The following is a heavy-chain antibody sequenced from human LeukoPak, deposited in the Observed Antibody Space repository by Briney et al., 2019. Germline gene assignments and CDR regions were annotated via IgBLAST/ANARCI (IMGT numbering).Heavy chain of an antibody. CDR3: ARAANVLLWFGELLSENYFDY. Sequence: SQTLSLTCAISGDSVSSNSAAWNWIRQSPSRGLEWLGRTYYRSKWYNDYAVSVKSRLTINPDTSKNQFSLQLTSVTPEDTAVYYCARAANVLLWFGELLSENYFDYWGQGTLVTVSS. CDR2: TYYRSKWYN. CDR1: GDSVSSNSAA. V-gene: IGHV6-1*01. J-gene: IGHJ4*02. D-gene: IGHD3-10*01.